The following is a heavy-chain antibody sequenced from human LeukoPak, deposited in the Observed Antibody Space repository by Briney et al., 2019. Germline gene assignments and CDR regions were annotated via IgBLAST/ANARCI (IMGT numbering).Heavy chain of an antibody. CDR1: GYTFTSYG. CDR3: ARKIVGATKDY. Sequence: GASVKVSRKASGYTFTSYGITWVRQAPGQGLEWMGWISAYNGNTNYAQKLQGRVTMTTDTSTSTAYMELRSLRSDDTAVYYCARKIVGATKDYWGQGTLVTVSS. J-gene: IGHJ4*02. V-gene: IGHV1-18*01. CDR2: ISAYNGNT. D-gene: IGHD1-26*01.